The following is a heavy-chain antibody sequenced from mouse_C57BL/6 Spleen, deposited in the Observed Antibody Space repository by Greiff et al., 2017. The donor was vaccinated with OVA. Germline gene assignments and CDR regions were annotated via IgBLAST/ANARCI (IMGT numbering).Heavy chain of an antibody. CDR2: IYPGDGDT. D-gene: IGHD1-1*01. CDR1: GYAFSSSW. V-gene: IGHV1-82*01. CDR3: ARGTTVSHWYFDV. Sequence: VHLVESGPELVKPGASVKISCKASGYAFSSSWMNWVKQRPGKGLEWIGRIYPGDGDTNYNGKFKGKATLTADKSSSTAYMQLSSLTSEDSAVYVCARGTTVSHWYFDVWGTGTTVTVSS. J-gene: IGHJ1*03.